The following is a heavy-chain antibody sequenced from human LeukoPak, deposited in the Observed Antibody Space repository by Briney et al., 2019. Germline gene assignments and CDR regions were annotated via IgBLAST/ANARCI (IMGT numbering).Heavy chain of an antibody. CDR1: GFTFSSYA. J-gene: IGHJ6*03. V-gene: IGHV3-23*01. CDR2: INDNGDGT. Sequence: SGGSLRLSCAASGFTFSSYAMSWVRQAPGKGLKWVSTINDNGDGTYYADSVKGRFTISRDNSYNTLSLQMNSLRDEDTGVYYCAKGLRTGVGPYMGYHYYMDVWGKGATVTVSS. CDR3: AKGLRTGVGPYMGYHYYMDV. D-gene: IGHD3-16*01.